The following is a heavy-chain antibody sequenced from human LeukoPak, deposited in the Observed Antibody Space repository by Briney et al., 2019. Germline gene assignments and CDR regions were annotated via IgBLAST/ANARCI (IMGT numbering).Heavy chain of an antibody. D-gene: IGHD1-1*01. V-gene: IGHV3-30*18. CDR1: GFTFSSYG. CDR2: ISYDGSNK. Sequence: PGRSLRLSCAASGFTFSSYGMHWVRQAPGKGLEWVAVISYDGSNKYYADSVKGRFTISRDSSKNTLYLQMNSLRAEDTAVYYCAKDFHDGFDYWGQGTLVTVSS. J-gene: IGHJ4*02. CDR3: AKDFHDGFDY.